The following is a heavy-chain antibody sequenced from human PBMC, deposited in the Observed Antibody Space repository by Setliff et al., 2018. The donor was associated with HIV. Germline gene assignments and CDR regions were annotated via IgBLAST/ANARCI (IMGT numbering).Heavy chain of an antibody. V-gene: IGHV1-69*06. CDR1: GDTVSSYA. Sequence: ASVKVSCKASGDTVSSYAISWVRQAPGQGLEWMGGIIPIFGTPIYAQRFQGRVTITADKSTSTAYMELSSLRSEDTAVYYCASLGYCYGDCYSTGASDIWGQGTMVTVSS. D-gene: IGHD2-21*01. CDR2: IIPIFGTP. CDR3: ASLGYCYGDCYSTGASDI. J-gene: IGHJ3*02.